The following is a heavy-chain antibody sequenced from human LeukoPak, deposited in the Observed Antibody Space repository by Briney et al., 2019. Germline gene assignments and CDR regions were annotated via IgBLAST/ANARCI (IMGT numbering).Heavy chain of an antibody. CDR2: ISGSGGST. CDR3: AKDLRSSADSKMGAADY. J-gene: IGHJ4*02. Sequence: GGSLRLSCAASGFTFSSYAMSWVRQAPGKGLEWVSAISGSGGSTYYADSVKGRFTISRDNSKNTLYLQMNSLRAEDTAVYYCAKDLRSSADSKMGAADYWGQGTLVTVPS. CDR1: GFTFSSYA. D-gene: IGHD1-26*01. V-gene: IGHV3-23*01.